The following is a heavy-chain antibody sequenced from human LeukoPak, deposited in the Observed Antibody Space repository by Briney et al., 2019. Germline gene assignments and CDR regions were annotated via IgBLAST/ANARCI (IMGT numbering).Heavy chain of an antibody. D-gene: IGHD2-2*01. CDR2: INPSGGST. Sequence: ASVKVSCKASGYTFTSYYMHWVRQAPGQGLEWMGIINPSGGSTTYPQKFQGRVTMTRDTSISTAYMELSSLRSDDTAVYYCIMPHYYYYYMDVWGKGTTVTVSS. V-gene: IGHV1-46*01. J-gene: IGHJ6*03. CDR3: IMPHYYYYYMDV. CDR1: GYTFTSYY.